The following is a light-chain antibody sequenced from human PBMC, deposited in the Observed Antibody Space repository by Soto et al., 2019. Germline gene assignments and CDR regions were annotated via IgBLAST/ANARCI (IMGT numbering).Light chain of an antibody. Sequence: DIQMTQSPSTLSASVGDRVTITCRASQSISSWLAWYQQKPGKATKLLIYKASTLQSWVPSKFCGSGSGTVFALAISILQPDDSATYYCQQYNDNWTFGQGTKVEIK. CDR2: KAS. V-gene: IGKV1-5*03. J-gene: IGKJ1*01. CDR3: QQYNDNWT. CDR1: QSISSW.